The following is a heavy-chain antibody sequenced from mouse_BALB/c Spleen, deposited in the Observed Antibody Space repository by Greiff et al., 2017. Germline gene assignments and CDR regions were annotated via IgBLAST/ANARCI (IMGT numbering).Heavy chain of an antibody. CDR2: IYPGSGST. J-gene: IGHJ2*01. CDR3: TRGDWDKDFDY. Sequence: VQLQESGPELVKPGASVKMSCKASGYTFTDYVISWVKQRTGQGLEWIGEIYPGSGSTYYNEKFKGKATLTADKSSNTAYMQLSSLTSEDSAVYFCTRGDWDKDFDYWGQGTTLTVSS. D-gene: IGHD4-1*01. CDR1: GYTFTDYV. V-gene: IGHV1-77*01.